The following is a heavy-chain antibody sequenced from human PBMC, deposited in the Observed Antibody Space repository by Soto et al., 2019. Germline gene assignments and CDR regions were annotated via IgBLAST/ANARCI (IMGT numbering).Heavy chain of an antibody. CDR2: IYPSNSET. V-gene: IGHV5-51*01. CDR3: ARPGGSGTFYRFDY. Sequence: GESLKISCTGSGYAFTNFWVAWVRQTPGKGLEWMGIIYPSNSETRYSPPFQGRVTISVDKSTSTSYLQWSSLKASDTAMYYCARPGGSGTFYRFDYWGQGTPVTV. J-gene: IGHJ4*02. CDR1: GYAFTNFW. D-gene: IGHD3-10*01.